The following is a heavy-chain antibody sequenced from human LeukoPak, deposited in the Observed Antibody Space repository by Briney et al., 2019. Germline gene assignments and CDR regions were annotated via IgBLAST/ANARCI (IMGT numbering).Heavy chain of an antibody. CDR1: GGSISSYY. Sequence: SETLSLTCTVSGGSISSYYLSWIRQTAGKGLEWIGRMYSSGSNYNPSLKSRVTMSIDTSTNQLSLKLSSVTAADTAVYFCARGPYSYDSSGAFDIWGQGTMVTVSS. J-gene: IGHJ3*02. V-gene: IGHV4-4*07. CDR2: MYSSGS. CDR3: ARGPYSYDSSGAFDI. D-gene: IGHD3-22*01.